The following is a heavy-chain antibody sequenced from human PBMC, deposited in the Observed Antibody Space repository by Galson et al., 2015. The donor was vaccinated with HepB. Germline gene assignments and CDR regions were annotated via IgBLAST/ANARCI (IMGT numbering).Heavy chain of an antibody. CDR3: ARDFTGYSSGSGDV. J-gene: IGHJ6*02. CDR1: GYTFTSYA. Sequence: SVKVSCKAFGYTFTSYAISWVRQAPGQGLEWMGRIIPILGIANYAQKFQGRVTITADKSTSTAYMELSSLRSEDTAVYYCARDFTGYSSGSGDVWGQGTTVTVSS. V-gene: IGHV1-69*04. D-gene: IGHD6-19*01. CDR2: IIPILGIA.